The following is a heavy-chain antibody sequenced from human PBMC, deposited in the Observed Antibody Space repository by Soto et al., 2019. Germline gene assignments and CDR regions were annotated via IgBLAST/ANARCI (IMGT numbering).Heavy chain of an antibody. J-gene: IGHJ4*02. CDR1: GYTFTSYY. Sequence: VKVSCKASGYTFTSYYMHWVRQAPGQGLEWMGIINPSGGSTSYAQKFQGRVTMTRDTSTSTVYMELSSLRSEDTAVYYCAREPGEIVGYSYGHHFDYWGQGTLVTVSS. V-gene: IGHV1-46*01. D-gene: IGHD5-18*01. CDR2: INPSGGST. CDR3: AREPGEIVGYSYGHHFDY.